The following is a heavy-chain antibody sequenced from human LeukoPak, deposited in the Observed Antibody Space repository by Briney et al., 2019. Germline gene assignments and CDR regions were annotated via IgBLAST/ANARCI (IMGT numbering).Heavy chain of an antibody. CDR1: GFTVSSNY. CDR2: IYSGGSI. V-gene: IGHV3-53*01. CDR3: ASGKETSMAQGY. Sequence: GGSLRLSCAVSGFTVSSNYMTWVRQAPGKGLGWVSVIYSGGSIYYADSVKGRFTISRDISKNTVDLQLNSLRAEDTAVYYCASGKETSMAQGYWGQGTLVTVSS. D-gene: IGHD5-18*01. J-gene: IGHJ4*02.